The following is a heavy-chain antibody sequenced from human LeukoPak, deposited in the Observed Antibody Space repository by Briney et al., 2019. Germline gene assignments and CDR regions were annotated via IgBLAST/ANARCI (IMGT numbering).Heavy chain of an antibody. Sequence: GGSLRLSCVVSGITFHNYAMTWVRQAPGKGLEWVSAISGVTGRTYYADSVKGRFTISRDNSRNTLYLQMNSLRAEDTAVCYCAKDLRAYGSGSYFGMDVWGQGTTVIVPS. CDR2: ISGVTGRT. J-gene: IGHJ6*02. D-gene: IGHD3-10*01. V-gene: IGHV3-23*01. CDR3: AKDLRAYGSGSYFGMDV. CDR1: GITFHNYA.